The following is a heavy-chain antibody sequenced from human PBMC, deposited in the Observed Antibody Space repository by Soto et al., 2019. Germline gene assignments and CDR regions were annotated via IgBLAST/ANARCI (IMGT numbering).Heavy chain of an antibody. J-gene: IGHJ6*02. CDR1: GGSISSYY. CDR3: AGAARPSPYYYYGMDV. Sequence: SETLSLTCTVSGGSISSYYWSWIRQPAGKGLEWIGRIYTSGSTNYNPSLKSRVTMSVDTSKNQFSLKLSSVTAADTAVYYCAGAARPSPYYYYGMDVWGQGTTVTAP. V-gene: IGHV4-4*07. D-gene: IGHD6-6*01. CDR2: IYTSGST.